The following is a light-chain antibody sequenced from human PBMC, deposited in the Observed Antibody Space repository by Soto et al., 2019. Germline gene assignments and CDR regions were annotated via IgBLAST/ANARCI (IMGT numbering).Light chain of an antibody. CDR2: AAS. V-gene: IGKV1-12*01. Sequence: DIQMTQSPSSVSASVGDRVTITCRASQGISSWLAWYQQKPGKAPKLLIYAASSLQSGVPSRFSGSGSGTEFTLIISRLEPEDFAVYYCQQYGFSSYTFGQGTNLEMK. J-gene: IGKJ2*01. CDR1: QGISSW. CDR3: QQYGFSSYT.